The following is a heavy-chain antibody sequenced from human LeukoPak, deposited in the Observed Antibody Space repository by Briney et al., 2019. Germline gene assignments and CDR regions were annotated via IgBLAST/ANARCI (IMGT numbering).Heavy chain of an antibody. CDR1: GFTFSSYA. D-gene: IGHD6-13*01. J-gene: IGHJ4*02. V-gene: IGHV3-30*04. Sequence: GGSLRLSCAASGFTFSSYAMHWVRQAPGKGLEWVAVISYDGSNKYYADSVKGRFTISRDNSKNTLYLQMNSLRAEDTAVYYRARERAKYSSRWYFGLWGQGTLVTVSS. CDR3: ARERAKYSSRWYFGL. CDR2: ISYDGSNK.